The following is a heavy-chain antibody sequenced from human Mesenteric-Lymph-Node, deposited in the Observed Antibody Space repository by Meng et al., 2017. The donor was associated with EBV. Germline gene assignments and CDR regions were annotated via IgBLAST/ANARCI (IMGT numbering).Heavy chain of an antibody. V-gene: IGHV1-2*04. CDR2: INPNTGGT. J-gene: IGHJ5*02. CDR1: GYTFTGYY. CDR3: ARGRYELIWGLFDP. Sequence: QVQLVQSGSELKEPGASVKVSCKASGYTFTGYYIHWVRQAPGQGLEWMGWINPNTGGTKYAQKFQGWVTLTRDTSISTAYMELSRLRSDDTAVYYCARGRYELIWGLFDPWGQGTLVTVSS. D-gene: IGHD1-1*01.